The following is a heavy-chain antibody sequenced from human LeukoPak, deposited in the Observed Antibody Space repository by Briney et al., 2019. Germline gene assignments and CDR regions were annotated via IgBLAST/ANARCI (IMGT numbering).Heavy chain of an antibody. D-gene: IGHD6-19*01. J-gene: IGHJ4*02. Sequence: GGSLRLSCAASGFTFSSYSMTWVRQAPGKGLEWVANIRQDGNEQYYMDSVKGRFTISRDNAKNSLFLQMNSLRAQDTAVYYCARAPYSGGWYLMYWGQGTLVTVSS. CDR3: ARAPYSGGWYLMY. V-gene: IGHV3-7*01. CDR2: IRQDGNEQ. CDR1: GFTFSSYS.